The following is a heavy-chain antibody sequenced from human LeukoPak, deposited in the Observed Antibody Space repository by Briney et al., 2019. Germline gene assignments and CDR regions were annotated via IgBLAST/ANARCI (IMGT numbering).Heavy chain of an antibody. Sequence: GGSLRLSCAASGFTFSSYGMHWVRQAPGKGLEWVAFIRYDGSNKYYADSVKGRFTISRDNSKNTLYLQMNSLRAEDTAAYYCAKGLDDFWSGSHYWGQGTLVTVSS. D-gene: IGHD3-3*01. CDR2: IRYDGSNK. CDR1: GFTFSSYG. J-gene: IGHJ4*02. CDR3: AKGLDDFWSGSHY. V-gene: IGHV3-30*02.